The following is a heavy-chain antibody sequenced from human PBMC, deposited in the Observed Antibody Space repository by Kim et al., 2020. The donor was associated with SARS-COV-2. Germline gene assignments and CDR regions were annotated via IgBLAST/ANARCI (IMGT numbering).Heavy chain of an antibody. Sequence: GESLKISCKGSGYSFTSYWIGWVRQMPGKGLEWMGIIYPGDSDTRYSPSFQGQVTISADKSISTAYLQWSSLKASDTAMYYCARRLLWFGEWQAFDIWGQGTMVTVSS. CDR2: IYPGDSDT. CDR1: GYSFTSYW. CDR3: ARRLLWFGEWQAFDI. V-gene: IGHV5-51*01. D-gene: IGHD3-10*01. J-gene: IGHJ3*02.